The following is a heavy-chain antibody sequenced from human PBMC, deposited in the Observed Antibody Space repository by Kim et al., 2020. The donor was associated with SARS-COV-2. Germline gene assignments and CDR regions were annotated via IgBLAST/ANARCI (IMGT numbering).Heavy chain of an antibody. CDR3: ARRGQQLKRGSLDV. D-gene: IGHD4-4*01. CDR2: INYSGNT. Sequence: SETLSLTCVVYDESFSGHYWNWIRQTPGKGLEWIGEINYSGNTNYNPSLKSRLTISVDTSKNQVSLNLTSVTAADTALYYCARRGQQLKRGSLDVWGLGTTVTVSS. CDR1: DESFSGHY. V-gene: IGHV4-34*01. J-gene: IGHJ6*02.